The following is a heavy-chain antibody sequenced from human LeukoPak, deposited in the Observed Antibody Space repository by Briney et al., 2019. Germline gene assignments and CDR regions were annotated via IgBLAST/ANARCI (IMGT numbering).Heavy chain of an antibody. V-gene: IGHV4-59*01. Sequence: SETLSLTCTVSGGSTSSYYWSWLRQPPGKGLEWIGYIYYSGSTNYNPSLKSRVTISVDTSKNQFSLKLSSVTAADTAVYYCARPRYCSSTSCYEVDPWGQGTLVTVSS. CDR3: ARPRYCSSTSCYEVDP. D-gene: IGHD2-2*01. J-gene: IGHJ5*02. CDR2: IYYSGST. CDR1: GGSTSSYY.